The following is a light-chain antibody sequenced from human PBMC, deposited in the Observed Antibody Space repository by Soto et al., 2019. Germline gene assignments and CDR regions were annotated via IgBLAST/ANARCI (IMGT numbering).Light chain of an antibody. V-gene: IGKV1-9*01. J-gene: IGKJ1*01. CDR2: AAS. CDR1: QGISSY. Sequence: DTQLTQSPAFLSTSVGDTVTITCRASQGISSYLAWYQQKPGKAPKLLISAASTLQSGVASRFSGSGSGTDFTLTISSLQPEDFATYYCQQLNNYPWTFGQGTKVDIK. CDR3: QQLNNYPWT.